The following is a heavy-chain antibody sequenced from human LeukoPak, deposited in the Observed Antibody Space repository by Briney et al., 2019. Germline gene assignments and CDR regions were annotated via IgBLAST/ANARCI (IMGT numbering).Heavy chain of an antibody. D-gene: IGHD1-26*01. V-gene: IGHV3-43*02. CDR3: AKDTTMHSGSHFDY. CDR2: ISGDGGST. Sequence: QPGGSLRLSCAASGFPFDDYAMHWVRQAPGKGLEWVSLISGDGGSTYYADSVKGRFTISRDNSKNSLYLQMNSPRTEDTALYYCAKDTTMHSGSHFDYWGQGTLVTVSS. J-gene: IGHJ4*02. CDR1: GFPFDDYA.